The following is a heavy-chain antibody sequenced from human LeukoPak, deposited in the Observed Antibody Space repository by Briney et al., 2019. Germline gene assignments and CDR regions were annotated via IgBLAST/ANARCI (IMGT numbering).Heavy chain of an antibody. Sequence: GGSLRLSCAASGFTFSSYSMNWVRQAPGKGLEWVSYISSSSSTIYYADSVKGRFTISRDNAKNSLYLQMNSLRAEDTAVYYCASIEARYYYGSGTYGMDVWGQGTTVTVSS. J-gene: IGHJ6*02. CDR1: GFTFSSYS. CDR2: ISSSSSTI. CDR3: ASIEARYYYGSGTYGMDV. V-gene: IGHV3-48*04. D-gene: IGHD3-10*01.